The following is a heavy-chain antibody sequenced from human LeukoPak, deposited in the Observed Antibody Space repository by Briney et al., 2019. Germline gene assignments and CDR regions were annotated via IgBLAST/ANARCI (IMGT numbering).Heavy chain of an antibody. D-gene: IGHD4-17*01. CDR3: ARVRSSNDYGDYEDYFDY. V-gene: IGHV1-18*01. CDR1: GYTFTSYG. J-gene: IGHJ4*02. CDR2: ISAYNGNT. Sequence: GASVKVSCKASGYTFTSYGISWVRQAPGQGLEWMGWISAYNGNTNYAQKLQGRVTMTTDPSTSTAYMELRSLRSDDTAVYYSARVRSSNDYGDYEDYFDYWGQGTLVTVSS.